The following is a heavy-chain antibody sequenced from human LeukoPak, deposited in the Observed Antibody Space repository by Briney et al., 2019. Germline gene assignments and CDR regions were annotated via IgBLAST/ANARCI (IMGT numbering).Heavy chain of an antibody. D-gene: IGHD2-2*01. Sequence: PSETLSLTCTASGGSISSYYWSWIRQPAGKGLEWIGYIYYSGSTNYNPSLKSRVTISVDTSKNQFSLKLSSVTAADTAVYYCARACCYCSSTSCYSASWFDPWGQGTLVTVSS. CDR3: ARACCYCSSTSCYSASWFDP. CDR2: IYYSGST. CDR1: GGSISSYY. J-gene: IGHJ5*02. V-gene: IGHV4-59*01.